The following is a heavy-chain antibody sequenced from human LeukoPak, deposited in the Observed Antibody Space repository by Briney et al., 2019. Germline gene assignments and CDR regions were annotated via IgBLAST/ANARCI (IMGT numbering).Heavy chain of an antibody. CDR2: ISGSGGST. V-gene: IGHV3-23*01. Sequence: GGSLRLSCAASGFTFSSYAMSWVRQAPGKGLEWVSAISGSGGSTYYADSVKGRFTISRDNSKNTLYLQMNSLRAEDTAVYYCARGRGYSPRHPDYWGQGTLVTVSS. CDR3: ARGRGYSPRHPDY. J-gene: IGHJ4*02. CDR1: GFTFSSYA. D-gene: IGHD5-18*01.